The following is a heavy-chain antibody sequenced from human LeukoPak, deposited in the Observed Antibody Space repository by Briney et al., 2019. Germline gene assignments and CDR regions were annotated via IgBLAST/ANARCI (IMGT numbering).Heavy chain of an antibody. CDR3: ARGRRYCSGGSCSKVQGYYFDY. V-gene: IGHV1-8*01. Sequence: ASVKVSCKASGYTFTSYDINWVRQATGQGLEWMGWMNSNSGNTGYAQKFQGRVTMTRNTSISTAYMELSSLRSEDTAVYYCARGRRYCSGGSCSKVQGYYFDYWGQGTLVTVSS. CDR2: MNSNSGNT. J-gene: IGHJ4*02. CDR1: GYTFTSYD. D-gene: IGHD2-15*01.